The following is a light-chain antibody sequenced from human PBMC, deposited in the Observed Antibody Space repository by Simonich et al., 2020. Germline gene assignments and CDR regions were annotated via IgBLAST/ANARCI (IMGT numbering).Light chain of an antibody. J-gene: IGLJ3*02. Sequence: SYELTQPPSVSVSPGQTASITCSGDKLGDKYACWYQQKPGKSPLLVIYQDSKRPSGIPERFSGSNSGNTATLTISGTQAMDEADYYCQAWDSSTAVFGGGTKLTVL. CDR2: QDS. CDR1: KLGDKY. V-gene: IGLV3-1*01. CDR3: QAWDSSTAV.